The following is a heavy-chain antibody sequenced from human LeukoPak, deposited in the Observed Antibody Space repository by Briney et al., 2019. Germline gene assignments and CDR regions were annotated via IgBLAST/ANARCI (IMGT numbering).Heavy chain of an antibody. J-gene: IGHJ6*02. V-gene: IGHV4-59*01. CDR3: ARDRGGYDFWSGHYYYGMDV. Sequence: PSETLSLTCTVSGGSISSYYWSWIRQPPGKGLEWIGYIYYSGSTNYNPSLKNRVTISVDTSKNQFSLKLSSVTAADTAVYYCARDRGGYDFWSGHYYYGMDVWGQGTAVTVSS. CDR2: IYYSGST. CDR1: GGSISSYY. D-gene: IGHD3-3*01.